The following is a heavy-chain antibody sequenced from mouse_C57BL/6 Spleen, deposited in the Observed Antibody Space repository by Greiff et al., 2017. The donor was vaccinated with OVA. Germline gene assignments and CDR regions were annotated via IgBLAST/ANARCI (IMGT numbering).Heavy chain of an antibody. CDR1: GYTFPSYW. J-gene: IGHJ2*01. CDR2: LHPNSGST. V-gene: IGHV1-64*01. Sequence: VQLQQPGAELVKPGASVKLSCKASGYTFPSYWMHWVKQRPGQGLEWIGMLHPNSGSTTYNEKFKSNATLTGDKSSSTAYMQLRSLTSEDSAVYYCARICPTVVPYYLDDWGQGTTLTVAS. D-gene: IGHD1-1*01. CDR3: ARICPTVVPYYLDD.